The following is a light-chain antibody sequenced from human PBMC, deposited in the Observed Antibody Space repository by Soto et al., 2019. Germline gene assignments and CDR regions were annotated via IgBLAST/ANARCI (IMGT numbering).Light chain of an antibody. J-gene: IGKJ4*01. Sequence: EIVITQSQGAVSFSPGARATLSCRASQSVSSSYLAWYQHKPGQTPRLLIYDTSARATGVPARFSGSRSGPEFTLTINSRQSEDFAIECCQRYNNWPLTFGGGTKVDIK. V-gene: IGKV3-15*01. CDR2: DTS. CDR3: QRYNNWPLT. CDR1: QSVSSSY.